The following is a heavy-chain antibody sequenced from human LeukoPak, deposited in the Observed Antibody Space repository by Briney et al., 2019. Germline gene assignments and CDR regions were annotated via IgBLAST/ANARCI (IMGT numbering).Heavy chain of an antibody. CDR3: AKDLSSTSRDFDY. CDR1: GFTFGNYG. D-gene: IGHD6-6*01. Sequence: GGSLRLSCAASGFTFGNYGMHWVRQAPGKGLEWVTVILYDGSEQSYADSVKGRFTISRDNSKNTLYLQMNSLRAEDTAVYYCAKDLSSTSRDFDYWGQGTLVTVSS. V-gene: IGHV3-30*18. J-gene: IGHJ4*02. CDR2: ILYDGSEQ.